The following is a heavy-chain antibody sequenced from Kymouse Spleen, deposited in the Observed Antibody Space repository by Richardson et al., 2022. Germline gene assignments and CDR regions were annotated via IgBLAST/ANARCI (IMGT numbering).Heavy chain of an antibody. J-gene: IGHJ4*02. Sequence: EVQLVQSGAEVKKPGESLKISCKGSGYSFTSYWIGWVRQMPGKGLEWMGIIYPGDSDTRYSPSFQGQVTISADKSISTAYLQWSSLKASDTAMYYCARATMVRGVIPYFDYWGQGTLVTVSS. D-gene: IGHD3-10*01. CDR1: GYSFTSYW. CDR3: ARATMVRGVIPYFDY. CDR2: IYPGDSDT. V-gene: IGHV5-51*01.